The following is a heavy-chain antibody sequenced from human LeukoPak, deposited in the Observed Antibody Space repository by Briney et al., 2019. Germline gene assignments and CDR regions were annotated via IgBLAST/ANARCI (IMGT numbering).Heavy chain of an antibody. CDR3: AREYDIYDY. J-gene: IGHJ4*02. CDR2: IYYSGST. Sequence: SETLSLTCTVSGGSISSYYWSWVRQPPGKGLEWIGYIYYSGSTNYNPSLKSRVTISVDTSKNQFSLKLSSVTAADTAVYYCAREYDIYDYWGQGTLVTVSS. V-gene: IGHV4-59*01. CDR1: GGSISSYY. D-gene: IGHD3-9*01.